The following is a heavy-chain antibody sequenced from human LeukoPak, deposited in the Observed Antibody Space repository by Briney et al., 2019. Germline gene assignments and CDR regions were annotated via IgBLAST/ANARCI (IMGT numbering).Heavy chain of an antibody. Sequence: GGSLILGCGASGFSLSFYMMNWVRRAPAKVVEWVSYYSCSSSHKYYAGSGGGRFRVCRDNAKNSLYQQMNSLRAEDTAVYHGARLDKTVTHWGGTQNEGNRFDPWGQETLVTVSS. J-gene: IGHJ5*02. CDR3: ARLDKTVTHWGGTQNEGNRFDP. CDR1: GFSLSFYM. CDR2: YSCSSSHK. V-gene: IGHV3-48*01. D-gene: IGHD3-16*01.